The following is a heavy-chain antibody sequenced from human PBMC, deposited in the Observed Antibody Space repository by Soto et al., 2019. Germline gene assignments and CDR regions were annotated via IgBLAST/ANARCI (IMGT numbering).Heavy chain of an antibody. V-gene: IGHV4-34*01. CDR1: GVSFSGYY. CDR3: ARVGGGSTSPYYFDY. D-gene: IGHD2-2*01. CDR2: INHSGST. J-gene: IGHJ4*02. Sequence: SETLSLTCAVYGVSFSGYYWSWIRQPPGKGLEWIGEINHSGSTNYNPSLKSRVTISVDTSKNQFSLKLSSVTAADTAVYYCARVGGGSTSPYYFDYWGQGTLVTVSS.